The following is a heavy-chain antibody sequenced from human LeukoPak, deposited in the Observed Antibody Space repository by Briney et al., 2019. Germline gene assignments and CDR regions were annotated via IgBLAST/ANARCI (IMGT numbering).Heavy chain of an antibody. CDR2: ISGSGGST. V-gene: IGHV3-23*01. Sequence: SGGSLRLSCAASGFTFSSYAMSWVRKAPGKGLEWVSAISGSGGSTYYADSVKGRFTISRDNSKNTLYLQMSSLRAEDTAVYYCATTVTTLYYFDYWGQGTLVTVSS. CDR1: GFTFSSYA. CDR3: ATTVTTLYYFDY. J-gene: IGHJ4*02. D-gene: IGHD4-17*01.